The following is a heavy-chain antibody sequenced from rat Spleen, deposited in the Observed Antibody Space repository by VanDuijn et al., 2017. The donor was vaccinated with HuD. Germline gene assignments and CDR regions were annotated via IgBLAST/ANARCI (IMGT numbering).Heavy chain of an antibody. J-gene: IGHJ2*01. CDR1: GFTFSDYN. Sequence: EVQLVESGGGLVQPGRSLKLSCAASGFTFSDYNMAWVRQAPTKGLEGVATISSEGRSSYYRDSVKGRFTIARDSAKSTLYLQMDSLRSEDTATYYCTTGDYGGYHYWGQGVMVTVSS. CDR2: ISSEGRSS. CDR3: TTGDYGGYHY. V-gene: IGHV5-20*01. D-gene: IGHD1-11*01.